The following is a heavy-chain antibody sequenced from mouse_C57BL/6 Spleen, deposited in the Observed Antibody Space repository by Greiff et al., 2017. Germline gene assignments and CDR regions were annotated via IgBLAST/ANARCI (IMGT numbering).Heavy chain of an antibody. V-gene: IGHV1-53*01. CDR1: GYTFTSYW. D-gene: IGHD1-1*01. J-gene: IGHJ2*01. CDR2: INPSNGGT. CDR3: ARSEYYGSRGVDY. Sequence: VQLQQPGTELVKPGASVKLSCTASGYTFTSYWMHWVKQRPGQGLEWIGNINPSNGGTNYNEKFKSKATLTVDKSSSTAYMQLSSLTSEDSAVYYGARSEYYGSRGVDYWGQGTTLTVSS.